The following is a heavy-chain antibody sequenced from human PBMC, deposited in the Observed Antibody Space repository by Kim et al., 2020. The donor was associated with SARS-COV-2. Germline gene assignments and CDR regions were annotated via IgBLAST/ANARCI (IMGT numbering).Heavy chain of an antibody. J-gene: IGHJ4*02. Sequence: GGSLRLSCAASGFTFSSYEMNWVRQAPGKGLEWVSYISSSGSTIYYADSVKGRFTISRDNAKNSLYLQMNSLRAEDTAVYYCARDSIGGIAVAGTLLNYFDYWGQGTLVTVSS. V-gene: IGHV3-48*03. D-gene: IGHD6-19*01. CDR3: ARDSIGGIAVAGTLLNYFDY. CDR2: ISSSGSTI. CDR1: GFTFSSYE.